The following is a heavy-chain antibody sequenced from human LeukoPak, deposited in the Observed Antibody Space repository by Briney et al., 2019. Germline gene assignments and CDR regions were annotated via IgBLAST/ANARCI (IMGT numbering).Heavy chain of an antibody. CDR3: ARESDGYYDSSGYYLSFDY. Sequence: SQTLSLTCAISGDSVSSNSAAWTWIRQSPSRGLKWLGRTYYMSKWYNDYAVSVKSRITINPDTSKNQFSLQLNSVTPEDTAVYYCARESDGYYDSSGYYLSFDYWGQGTLVTVSS. D-gene: IGHD3-22*01. V-gene: IGHV6-1*01. CDR1: GDSVSSNSAA. CDR2: TYYMSKWYN. J-gene: IGHJ4*02.